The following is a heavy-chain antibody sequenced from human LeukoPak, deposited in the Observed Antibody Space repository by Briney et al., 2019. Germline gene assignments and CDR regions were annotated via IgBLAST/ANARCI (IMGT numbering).Heavy chain of an antibody. CDR2: IRSKAYGGTT. CDR1: GFTFGDYA. V-gene: IGHV3-49*03. J-gene: IGHJ4*02. Sequence: PGGSLRLSCTASGFTFGDYAMSWFRQAPGKGLEWVGFIRSKAYGGTTEYAASVKGRFTISRDDSKSIAYLQMNSLKTEDTAVYYCTREGRREGFDYWGQGTLVTVSS. CDR3: TREGRREGFDY. D-gene: IGHD1-26*01.